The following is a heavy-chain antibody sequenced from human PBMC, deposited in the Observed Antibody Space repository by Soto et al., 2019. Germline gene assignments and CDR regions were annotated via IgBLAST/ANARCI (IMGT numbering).Heavy chain of an antibody. CDR3: ARSPRSSPYFDY. CDR1: GYTFSNFW. J-gene: IGHJ4*02. V-gene: IGHV5-51*01. Sequence: LGESLKISCQCSGYTFSNFWIAWVRQLPGKGLEWMGIIYPGDYETRYSPSFHGKVTISADRSIGTAYLQCSSLEASDSAFYFCARSPRSSPYFDYWGQGALVTVSS. D-gene: IGHD6-13*01. CDR2: IYPGDYET.